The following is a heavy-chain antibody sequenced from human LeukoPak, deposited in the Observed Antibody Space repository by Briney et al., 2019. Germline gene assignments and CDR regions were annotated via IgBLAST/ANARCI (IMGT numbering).Heavy chain of an antibody. V-gene: IGHV3-7*01. Sequence: GESLKISCGASGFNFNNYWMSWVRQAPGKGLEWLASIKEDGSEKYYVDSVKGQFTISRDNSKNLVYLQMNNLGAADTAVYSCAATPHFYYFDFWGRGTLVTVSS. CDR3: AATPHFYYFDF. CDR1: GFNFNNYW. CDR2: IKEDGSEK. J-gene: IGHJ4*02.